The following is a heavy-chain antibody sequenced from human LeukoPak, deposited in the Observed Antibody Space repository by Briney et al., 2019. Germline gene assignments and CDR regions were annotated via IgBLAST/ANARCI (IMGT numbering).Heavy chain of an antibody. J-gene: IGHJ4*02. CDR3: AADLSVGPSRYDS. Sequence: GGSLRLSCAASGFTFSSYSMNWVRQAPGKGLEWVSSISSSSSYIYYADSVKGRFTISRDNAKNSLYLQMNSLRAEDTAVYYCAADLSVGPSRYDSWGQGTLVTVSS. CDR2: ISSSSSYI. CDR1: GFTFSSYS. D-gene: IGHD1-26*01. V-gene: IGHV3-21*01.